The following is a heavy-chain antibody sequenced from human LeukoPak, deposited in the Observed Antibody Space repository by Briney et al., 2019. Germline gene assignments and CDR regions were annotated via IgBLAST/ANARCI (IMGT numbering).Heavy chain of an antibody. V-gene: IGHV4-39*01. D-gene: IGHD2-21*01. J-gene: IGHJ4*02. CDR1: GGSISSSSFY. CDR2: IFYSGST. Sequence: PSETLSLTCTVSGGSISSSSFYWGWIRQPPGKGLEWIGTIFYSGSTYYNPSLRSRVTMSVDTSKNQFSLRLSSVTAADTAVYYCARGIAKSRLFDYWGQGTLVTVSS. CDR3: ARGIAKSRLFDY.